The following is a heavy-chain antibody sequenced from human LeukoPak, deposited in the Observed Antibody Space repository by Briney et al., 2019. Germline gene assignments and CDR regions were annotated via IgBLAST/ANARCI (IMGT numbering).Heavy chain of an antibody. D-gene: IGHD1-26*01. CDR3: ARGVVGATYTYYFDY. J-gene: IGHJ4*02. CDR1: GFTVSSND. Sequence: GGSLRLSCAASGFTVSSNDMSWVRQAPGKRLEWVSVIYSGGSTYYADSVKGRFTISRDNSKNTLYLQMNSLRAEDTAVYYCARGVVGATYTYYFDYWGQGTLVTVSS. CDR2: IYSGGST. V-gene: IGHV3-53*01.